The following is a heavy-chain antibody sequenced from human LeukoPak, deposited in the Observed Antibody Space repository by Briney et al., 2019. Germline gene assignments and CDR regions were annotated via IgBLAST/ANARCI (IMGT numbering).Heavy chain of an antibody. Sequence: GGSLRLSCAVSGFTFSSYAMSWVRQAPGKGLEWVSAISSGGNTYYADSVKGRFTISRDNSKNTLYLQMNSLRAEDTAVYYCARDDGGTVTTLLDYWGQGTLVTVSS. CDR2: ISSGGNT. D-gene: IGHD4-17*01. CDR3: ARDDGGTVTTLLDY. V-gene: IGHV3-23*01. J-gene: IGHJ4*02. CDR1: GFTFSSYA.